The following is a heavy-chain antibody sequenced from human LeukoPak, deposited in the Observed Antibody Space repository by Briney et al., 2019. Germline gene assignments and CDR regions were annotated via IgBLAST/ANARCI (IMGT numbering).Heavy chain of an antibody. D-gene: IGHD3-10*01. CDR3: ARDALGGFDY. CDR2: ITSSSSSI. CDR1: GCTFSSYS. V-gene: IGHV3-48*02. Sequence: GGSLRLSCAASGCTFSSYSMNWVRQAPGKGLEWVSYITSSSSSIYYADSVKGRFTISRDNAKNSLYLQMNSLRDEDTAVYYCARDALGGFDYWGQGTLVTVSS. J-gene: IGHJ4*02.